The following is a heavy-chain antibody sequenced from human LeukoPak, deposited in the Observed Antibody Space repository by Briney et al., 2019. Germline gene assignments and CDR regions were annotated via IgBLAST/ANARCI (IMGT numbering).Heavy chain of an antibody. CDR3: ARVSGGYRAFDI. V-gene: IGHV4-59*11. J-gene: IGHJ3*02. Sequence: SETLSLTCTVSGGSISSHYWSWIRQPPGKGLEWIGYIYYSGSTNYNPSLKRRVTISVDTSKNQFSLKLSSVTAADTAVYSCARVSGGYRAFDIWGQGTMVTVSS. D-gene: IGHD5-12*01. CDR2: IYYSGST. CDR1: GGSISSHY.